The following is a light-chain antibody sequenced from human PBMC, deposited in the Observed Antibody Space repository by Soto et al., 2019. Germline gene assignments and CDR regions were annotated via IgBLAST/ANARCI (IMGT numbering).Light chain of an antibody. J-gene: IGLJ1*01. V-gene: IGLV1-40*01. CDR2: GSD. CDR1: GSNIGAGYG. Sequence: QSGLTQPPSVPGAPGQTATISCTGSGSNIGAGYGVQWYQQLPGTAPRLLIYGSDDRPSGVPDRFSASVSGNSASLAITGLQTEDEAVYYCQSYDSNLSEVFGPGTKVTVL. CDR3: QSYDSNLSEV.